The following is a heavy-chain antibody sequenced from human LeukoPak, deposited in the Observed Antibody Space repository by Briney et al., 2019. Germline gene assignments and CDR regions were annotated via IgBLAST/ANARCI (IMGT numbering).Heavy chain of an antibody. J-gene: IGHJ4*02. D-gene: IGHD1-26*01. CDR1: GFTFSSYA. CDR3: AKLPGELLVFDY. Sequence: GRSLRLSCAASGFTFSSYAMHWVRQAPGKGLEWVAVISYDGSNKYYADSVKGRFTISRDNSKNTLYLQMNSLRAEDTAVYYCAKLPGELLVFDYWGQGTLVTVSS. CDR2: ISYDGSNK. V-gene: IGHV3-30-3*02.